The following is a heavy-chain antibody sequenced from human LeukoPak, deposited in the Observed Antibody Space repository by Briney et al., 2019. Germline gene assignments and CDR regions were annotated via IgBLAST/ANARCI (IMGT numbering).Heavy chain of an antibody. CDR1: GFTFTSYA. J-gene: IGHJ4*02. V-gene: IGHV3-23*01. D-gene: IGHD2-2*01. Sequence: PGGSLRLSCAASGFTFTSYAMRWVRQAPGKGLEWVSTISGSGGDTYYADSLKGRFTISRDNSKNTLYLQMNSLRAEDTAVYYCAKHQNYCSSSPLDYWGQGTLVTVSS. CDR3: AKHQNYCSSSPLDY. CDR2: ISGSGGDT.